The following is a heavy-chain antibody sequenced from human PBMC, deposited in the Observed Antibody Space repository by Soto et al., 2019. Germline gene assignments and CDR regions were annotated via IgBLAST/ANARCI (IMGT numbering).Heavy chain of an antibody. J-gene: IGHJ4*02. CDR1: GGTFSSYA. D-gene: IGHD3-22*01. V-gene: IGHV1-69*01. CDR3: ARGVLVVTPPTHFDY. CDR2: IIPIFGTA. Sequence: QVQLVQSGAEVKKPGSSVKVSCKASGGTFSSYAISWVRQAPGQGLEWMGGIIPIFGTANYAQKFQGRVTITADESTSTAYMELSSLISDDTAVYYCARGVLVVTPPTHFDYWGKGTLVTVSS.